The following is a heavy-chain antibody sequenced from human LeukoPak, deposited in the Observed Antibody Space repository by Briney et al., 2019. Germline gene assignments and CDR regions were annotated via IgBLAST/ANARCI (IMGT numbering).Heavy chain of an antibody. D-gene: IGHD3-16*01. V-gene: IGHV1-58*02. Sequence: SVKDSCKASGLTFTSSAMQRVRQARGQRLGWIGWIVVGSDYTNYAEEFQERVTVTRSMYTSTAYMELSSLRSEDTAVYYCAADTYGRDAFDIWGQGTMVTVSS. CDR1: GLTFTSSA. CDR2: IVVGSDYT. CDR3: AADTYGRDAFDI. J-gene: IGHJ3*02.